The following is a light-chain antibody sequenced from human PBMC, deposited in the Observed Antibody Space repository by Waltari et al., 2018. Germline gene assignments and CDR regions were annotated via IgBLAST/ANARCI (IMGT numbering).Light chain of an antibody. CDR1: STDVGGYNY. V-gene: IGLV2-11*01. CDR2: DVS. J-gene: IGLJ1*01. CDR3: CSYAGSYTFVV. Sequence: QSALTQPRSVSGSPGQSVTISCTGTSTDVGGYNYVSWFQQHPGKAPKLMIYDVSKRPSGVPDRFSGSKAGSAASLTISGLQADDEADYYCCSYAGSYTFVVFGTGTKVTVL.